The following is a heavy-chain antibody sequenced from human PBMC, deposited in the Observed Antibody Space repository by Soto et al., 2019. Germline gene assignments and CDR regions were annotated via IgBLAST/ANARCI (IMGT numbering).Heavy chain of an antibody. CDR2: IYYNEAT. CDR1: GGSIKSNNFY. Sequence: QVQLQESGPGLVKPSETLSLTCTVSGGSIKSNNFYWAWIRQPPGKGLEWIGTIYYNEATQYNPSLKSRVTISVDTSKNQFSLKVTSVTAADTAVYYCAREGRGTTSYGGKYWGQGTLVTVSS. CDR3: AREGRGTTSYGGKY. D-gene: IGHD3-10*01. J-gene: IGHJ4*02. V-gene: IGHV4-39*02.